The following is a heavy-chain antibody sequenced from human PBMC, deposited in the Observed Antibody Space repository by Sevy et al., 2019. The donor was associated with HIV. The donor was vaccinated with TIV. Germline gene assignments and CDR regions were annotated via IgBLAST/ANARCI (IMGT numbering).Heavy chain of an antibody. V-gene: IGHV3-30*04. CDR3: ARDLPHLLPWELSRGSDY. J-gene: IGHJ4*02. CDR1: GFTLSNYA. CDR2: ISHDEIIK. D-gene: IGHD3-16*01. Sequence: GGSLRLSSAASGFTLSNYAVHWVRQAPGKGLEWVALISHDEIIKDYADSVKGRFTISRDNSKNTIYLQMNSLRADDTAVYYCARDLPHLLPWELSRGSDYWGQGTLVTVSS.